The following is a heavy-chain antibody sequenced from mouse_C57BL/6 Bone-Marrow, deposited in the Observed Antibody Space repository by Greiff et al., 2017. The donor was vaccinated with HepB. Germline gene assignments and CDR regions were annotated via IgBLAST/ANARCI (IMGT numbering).Heavy chain of an antibody. CDR1: GFNIKDYY. J-gene: IGHJ2*01. V-gene: IGHV14-2*01. CDR3: ARSEDTTVDY. CDR2: IDPEDGET. D-gene: IGHD1-1*01. Sequence: EVQLQQSGAELVKPGASVKLSCTASGFNIKDYYMHWVKQRTEQGLEWIGRIDPEDGETKYAPKFQGKATITADTSSNTAYLQLSSQTSEDTAVYYCARSEDTTVDYWGQGTTLTVSS.